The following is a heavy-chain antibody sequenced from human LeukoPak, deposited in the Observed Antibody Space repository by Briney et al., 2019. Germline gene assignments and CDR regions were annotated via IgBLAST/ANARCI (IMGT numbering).Heavy chain of an antibody. CDR3: ATERGYDSSGWKRAFDI. CDR2: FDPEDGET. V-gene: IGHV1-24*01. Sequence: ASVKVSCKVSGYTLTELSMHWVRQAPGKGLEWMGGFDPEDGETIYAQKFQGRVTMTEDTSTDTAYMELSSLRSEDTAVYDCATERGYDSSGWKRAFDIWGQGTMVTVSS. D-gene: IGHD6-19*01. J-gene: IGHJ3*02. CDR1: GYTLTELS.